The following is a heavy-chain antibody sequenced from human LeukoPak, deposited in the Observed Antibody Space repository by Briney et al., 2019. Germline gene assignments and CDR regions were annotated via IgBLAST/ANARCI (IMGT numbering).Heavy chain of an antibody. CDR2: IKQDESDK. CDR3: MGSGWYGHDY. D-gene: IGHD6-19*01. CDR1: GFTFSTSW. Sequence: GGSLRLSCAASGFTFSTSWMTWVRQAPGKGLEWVATIKQDESDKYYVDSVRGRFTISRDNAKSSLSLQMNSLRAEDTAVYYCMGSGWYGHDYWGQGTLVTVSS. V-gene: IGHV3-7*03. J-gene: IGHJ4*02.